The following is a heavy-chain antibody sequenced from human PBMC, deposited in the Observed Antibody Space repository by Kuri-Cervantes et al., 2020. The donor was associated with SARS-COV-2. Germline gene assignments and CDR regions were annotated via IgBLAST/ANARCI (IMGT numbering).Heavy chain of an antibody. CDR3: ATGTYSSSSRRGLGLNYYYYGMDV. J-gene: IGHJ6*02. CDR1: GYTFTGYY. D-gene: IGHD6-6*01. Sequence: ASVKVSCKASGYTFTGYYMHWVRQAPGQGLEWMGWISAYNGNTNYAQKFQGRVTMTEDTSTDTAYMELSSLRSEDTAVYYCATGTYSSSSRRGLGLNYYYYGMDVWGQGTTVTVSS. V-gene: IGHV1-18*04. CDR2: ISAYNGNT.